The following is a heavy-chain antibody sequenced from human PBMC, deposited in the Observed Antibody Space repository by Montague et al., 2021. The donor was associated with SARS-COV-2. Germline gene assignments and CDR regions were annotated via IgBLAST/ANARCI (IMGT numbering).Heavy chain of an antibody. CDR1: GVSISTSGHY. J-gene: IGHJ4*02. V-gene: IGHV4-39*01. CDR3: ARGISSWWAVGH. D-gene: IGHD6-13*01. Sequence: SETLSLTCSVSGVSISTSGHYWGWVRQSPGKGLEWIGSVHYSGGTNYNPSLESRVTIYVDTSKNMFSLRLRSVTAADTAVYYCARGISSWWAVGHWGQGILVTVSS. CDR2: VHYSGGT.